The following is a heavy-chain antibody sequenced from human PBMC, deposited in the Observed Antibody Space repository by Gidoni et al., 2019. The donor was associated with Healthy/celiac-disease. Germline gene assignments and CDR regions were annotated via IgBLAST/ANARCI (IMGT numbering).Heavy chain of an antibody. CDR1: GFTFSNAW. CDR2: IKSKTDGGTT. J-gene: IGHJ6*02. V-gene: IGHV3-15*01. CDR3: TTDDLTLYYYYGMDV. D-gene: IGHD2-21*02. Sequence: EVQLVESGGGLVKPGGSLRLSCAASGFTFSNAWMSWVRQAPGKGLEWVGRIKSKTDGGTTDYAAPVKGRFTISRDDSKNTLYLQMNSLKTEDTAVYYCTTDDLTLYYYYGMDVWGQGTTVTVSS.